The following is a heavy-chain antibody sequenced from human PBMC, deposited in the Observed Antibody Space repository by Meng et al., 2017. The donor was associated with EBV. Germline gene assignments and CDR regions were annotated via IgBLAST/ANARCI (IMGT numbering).Heavy chain of an antibody. D-gene: IGHD1/OR15-1a*01. CDR1: GYTFTSYY. CDR3: VRELVGGTFDY. Sequence: VQLVQSWAEGKKPGASVKVSCKASGYTFTSYYLHWVRQAPGQGLEWMGIIIPAGGNTNYAQKFRGRFTMTRDTSTSTVYMDLSILTSEDTAVYYCVRELVGGTFDYWGQGTLVTVSS. J-gene: IGHJ4*02. CDR2: IIPAGGNT. V-gene: IGHV1-46*01.